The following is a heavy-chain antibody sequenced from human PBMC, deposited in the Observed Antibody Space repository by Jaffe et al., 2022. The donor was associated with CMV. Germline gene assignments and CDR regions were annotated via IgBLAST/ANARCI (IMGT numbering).Heavy chain of an antibody. CDR2: ISSSGSTI. CDR1: GFTFSSYE. CDR3: ARDGNGGYNWNDVGYYYYYMDV. D-gene: IGHD1-1*01. Sequence: EVQLVESGGGLVQPGGSLRLSCAASGFTFSSYEMNWVRQAPGKGLEWVSYISSSGSTIYYADSVKGRFTISRDNAKNSLYLQMNSLRAEDTAVYYCARDGNGGYNWNDVGYYYYYMDVWGKGTTVTVSS. V-gene: IGHV3-48*03. J-gene: IGHJ6*03.